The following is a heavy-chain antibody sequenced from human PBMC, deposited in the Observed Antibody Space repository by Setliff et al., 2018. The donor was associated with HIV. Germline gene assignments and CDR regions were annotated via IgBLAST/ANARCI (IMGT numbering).Heavy chain of an antibody. V-gene: IGHV3-73*01. CDR1: GFTFSGST. Sequence: PGGSLRLSCAASGFTFSGSTIHWVRQASGKGLEWVGRIGSKANSYATAYAASVKGRFTTSREDSKNTAYLQMNSLRTEDTALYYCARLKSYASSPSSDYWGQGTLVTVSS. CDR3: ARLKSYASSPSSDY. CDR2: IGSKANSYAT. J-gene: IGHJ4*02. D-gene: IGHD2-2*01.